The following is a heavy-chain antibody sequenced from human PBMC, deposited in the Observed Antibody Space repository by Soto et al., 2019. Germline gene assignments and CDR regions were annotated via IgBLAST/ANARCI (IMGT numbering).Heavy chain of an antibody. CDR2: SRNKARSYTT. J-gene: IGHJ4*02. CDR3: AKVGTTFDCDS. CDR1: GFTFSDHY. D-gene: IGHD1-26*01. V-gene: IGHV3-72*01. Sequence: EVQLVESGGGLVQPGGSLRLACAASGFTFSDHYMDWVRQAPGKGLEWVGRSRNKARSYTTEYAASVKGRFTISRDDSKNSLYLQMNSLKTEDTAVYYCAKVGTTFDCDSWGQGALVAVSS.